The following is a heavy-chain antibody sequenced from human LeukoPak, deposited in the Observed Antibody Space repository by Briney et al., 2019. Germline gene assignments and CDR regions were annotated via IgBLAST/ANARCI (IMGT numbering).Heavy chain of an antibody. CDR3: ARVRDGYNDAYDI. D-gene: IGHD5-24*01. CDR2: IKPSGTDT. CDR1: GYSFTSYN. V-gene: IGHV1-46*01. J-gene: IGHJ3*02. Sequence: ASVKVPCKTSGYSFTSYNLHWVRQAPGQRLEWMGIIKPSGTDTKYAQKFQGRVFMTTDTSTSTVYMELSSLKSEDTAVYYCARVRDGYNDAYDIWGQGTMVIVSS.